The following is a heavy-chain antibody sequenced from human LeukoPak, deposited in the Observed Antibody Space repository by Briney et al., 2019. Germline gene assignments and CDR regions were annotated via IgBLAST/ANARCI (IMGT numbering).Heavy chain of an antibody. CDR2: IGYDGSNK. CDR3: ARLATHGDY. D-gene: IGHD5-24*01. J-gene: IGHJ4*02. V-gene: IGHV3-30*02. CDR1: GFTFSTYG. Sequence: PGGSLRLSCAASGFTFSTYGMHWVRQAPGKGLEWVAFIGYDGSNKYYGDSVKGRFTISRDNSKNTLYLQMNSLRAEDTAVYYCARLATHGDYWGQGTLATVSS.